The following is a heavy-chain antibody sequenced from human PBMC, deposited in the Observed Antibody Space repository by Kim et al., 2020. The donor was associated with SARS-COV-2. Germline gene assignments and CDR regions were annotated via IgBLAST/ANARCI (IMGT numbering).Heavy chain of an antibody. V-gene: IGHV1-2*02. J-gene: IGHJ6*02. CDR1: GYTFTGYY. D-gene: IGHD4-4*01. Sequence: ASVKVSCKASGYTFTGYYMHWVRQAPGQGLEWMGWINPNSGGTNYAQKFQGRVTMTRDTSISTAYMELSRLRSDDTAVYYCARKIRYSNYVVSYYGMDVWGQGTTVTVSS. CDR2: INPNSGGT. CDR3: ARKIRYSNYVVSYYGMDV.